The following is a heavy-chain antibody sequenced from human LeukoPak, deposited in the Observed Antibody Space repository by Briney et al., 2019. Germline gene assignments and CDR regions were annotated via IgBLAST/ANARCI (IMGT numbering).Heavy chain of an antibody. CDR3: ARGKPRSYCSGGSCPTNNWFDP. V-gene: IGHV4-31*03. J-gene: IGHJ5*02. D-gene: IGHD2-15*01. Sequence: PSETLSLTCTVSGGSINSGGYYWSGVRQHPGKGLEWIGYIYYSGSTNYNPSLKSRVTISVDTSKNQFSLKLSSVTAADTAVYYCARGKPRSYCSGGSCPTNNWFDPWGQGTLVTVSS. CDR1: GGSINSGGYY. CDR2: IYYSGST.